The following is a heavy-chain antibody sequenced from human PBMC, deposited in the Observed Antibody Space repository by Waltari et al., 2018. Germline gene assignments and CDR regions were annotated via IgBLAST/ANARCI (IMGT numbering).Heavy chain of an antibody. CDR2: IYYSVST. D-gene: IGHD2-2*01. Sequence: QVQLQESGPGLVKPSQTLSLTCTVSGGSISSGGYYWSWIRQHPGKGLEWIGYIYYSVSTYYNPSLKSRVTISVDTSKNQFSLKLSSVTAADTAVYYCARGCSSTSCYYALKLTPGQYNNWFDPWGQGTLVTVSS. J-gene: IGHJ5*02. CDR1: GGSISSGGYY. V-gene: IGHV4-31*03. CDR3: ARGCSSTSCYYALKLTPGQYNNWFDP.